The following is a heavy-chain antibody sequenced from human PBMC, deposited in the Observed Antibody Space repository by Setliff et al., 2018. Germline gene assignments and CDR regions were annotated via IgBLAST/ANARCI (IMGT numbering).Heavy chain of an antibody. CDR3: ARGHSRTYYYDSSGSHYFDY. CDR2: IIPILGTA. V-gene: IGHV1-69*05. D-gene: IGHD3-22*01. CDR1: GATFSNYP. J-gene: IGHJ4*02. Sequence: SVKVSCKTSGATFSNYPISWVRQAPGQGLEWMGGIIPILGTAQYAQRFQGRATITTDESTSTAYMELSSLRSEDTAIYYCARGHSRTYYYDSSGSHYFDYWGQGTLVTVSS.